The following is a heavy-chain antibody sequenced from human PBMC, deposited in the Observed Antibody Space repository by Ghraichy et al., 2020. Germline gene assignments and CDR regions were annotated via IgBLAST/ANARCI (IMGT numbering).Heavy chain of an antibody. D-gene: IGHD5-24*01. J-gene: IGHJ6*02. CDR1: GGSFSGYY. V-gene: IGHV4-34*01. CDR3: ASKMANYYYYGMDV. Sequence: SETLSLTCAVYGGSFSGYYWSWIRQPPGKGLEWIGEINHSGSTNYNPSLKSRVTISVDTSKNQFSLKLSSVTAADTAVYYCASKMANYYYYGMDVWGQGTTVTVSS. CDR2: INHSGST.